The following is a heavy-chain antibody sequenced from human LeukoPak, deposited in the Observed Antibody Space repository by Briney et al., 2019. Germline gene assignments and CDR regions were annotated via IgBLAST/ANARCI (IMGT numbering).Heavy chain of an antibody. CDR3: ARAHSDIVVVPAGY. V-gene: IGHV3-30-3*01. CDR1: GFTFSTYA. J-gene: IGHJ4*02. Sequence: PGGSLRLSCAASGFTFSTYAMHWVRQAPGKGLEWVAIISYDGSTKYYADSVKGRFTISRDNAKNSLYLQMNSLRAEDTAVYYCARAHSDIVVVPAGYWGQGTLVTVSS. D-gene: IGHD2-2*01. CDR2: ISYDGSTK.